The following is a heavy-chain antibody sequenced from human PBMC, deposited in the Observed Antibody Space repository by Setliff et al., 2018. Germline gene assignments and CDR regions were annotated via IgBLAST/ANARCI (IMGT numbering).Heavy chain of an antibody. CDR1: GGSISSYY. CDR2: IYYSGST. J-gene: IGHJ4*02. V-gene: IGHV4-59*01. CDR3: ARVSMYYNFWSGYYGERGEYFDY. D-gene: IGHD3-3*01. Sequence: PSETLSLTCAVYGGSISSYYWSWIRQPPGKGLEWIGYIYYSGSTNYNPSLKSRVTISVDTSKNQFSLKLSSVTAADTAVYYCARVSMYYNFWSGYYGERGEYFDYWGQGTLVTVSS.